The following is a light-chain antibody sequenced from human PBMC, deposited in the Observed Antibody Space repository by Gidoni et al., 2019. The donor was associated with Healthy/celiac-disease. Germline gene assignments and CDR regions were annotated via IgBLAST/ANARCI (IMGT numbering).Light chain of an antibody. CDR1: SSDVGGYNY. CDR2: EVS. V-gene: IGLV2-14*01. J-gene: IGLJ2*01. Sequence: QPALTQPASVSGSPGQSITISCTGTSSDVGGYNYVSWYQQHPGKAPKLMIYEVSNRPSGVSNRFSGSKSGNTASLTISELQAEDEADYYCSSYTSSSTPVVFGGGTKLTVL. CDR3: SSYTSSSTPVV.